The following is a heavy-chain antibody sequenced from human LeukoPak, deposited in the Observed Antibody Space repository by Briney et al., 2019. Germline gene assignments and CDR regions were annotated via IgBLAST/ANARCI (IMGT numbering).Heavy chain of an antibody. CDR1: GGSISSGDYY. D-gene: IGHD3-10*01. V-gene: IGHV4-30-4*01. J-gene: IGHJ6*02. Sequence: SQTLSLTCTVSGGSISSGDYYWSWIRQPPGKGLEWIGYIYYSGSTYYNPSLKSRVTISVDTSKNQFSLKLSSVTAADTAVYYCAREGIYYYGSGSYGMDVWGQGTTVTVSS. CDR2: IYYSGST. CDR3: AREGIYYYGSGSYGMDV.